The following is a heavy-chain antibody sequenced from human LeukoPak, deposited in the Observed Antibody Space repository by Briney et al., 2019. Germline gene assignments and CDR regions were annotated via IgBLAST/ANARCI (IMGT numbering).Heavy chain of an antibody. CDR1: GYTFTSYD. CDR2: MNPNSGNT. J-gene: IGHJ4*02. Sequence: ASVKVSCKASGYTFTSYDIDWVRQATGQGLEWMGWMNPNSGNTGYVQKFQGRVTMTRNTSISTAYMELSSLRSEDTAVYYCARANLEAMEDYWGQGTLVTVSS. V-gene: IGHV1-8*01. CDR3: ARANLEAMEDY. D-gene: IGHD5-18*01.